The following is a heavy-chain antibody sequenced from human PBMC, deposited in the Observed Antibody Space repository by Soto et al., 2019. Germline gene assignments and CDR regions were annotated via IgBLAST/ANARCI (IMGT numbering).Heavy chain of an antibody. J-gene: IGHJ6*02. D-gene: IGHD5-12*01. Sequence: ASVKVSCKASGYTFTGYYMHWVRLAPGQGLEWMGWINPNSGGTNYAQKFQGRVTMTRDTSISTAYMELSRLRSDDTAVYYCARDRRVATSRMDVWGQGTTVTVSS. CDR1: GYTFTGYY. CDR2: INPNSGGT. CDR3: ARDRRVATSRMDV. V-gene: IGHV1-2*02.